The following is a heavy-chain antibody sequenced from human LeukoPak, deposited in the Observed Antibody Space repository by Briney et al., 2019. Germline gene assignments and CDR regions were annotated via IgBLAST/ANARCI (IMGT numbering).Heavy chain of an antibody. Sequence: GGSLRLSCAASGFTFSSYEMNWVRQAPGKGLEWASYIGSSGSTIYYADSVKGRFTISRDNAKNSLYLQMNSLRAEDTAVYYCARATNWGWVGAFDIWGQGTMVTVSS. CDR1: GFTFSSYE. CDR2: IGSSGSTI. J-gene: IGHJ3*02. CDR3: ARATNWGWVGAFDI. D-gene: IGHD7-27*01. V-gene: IGHV3-48*03.